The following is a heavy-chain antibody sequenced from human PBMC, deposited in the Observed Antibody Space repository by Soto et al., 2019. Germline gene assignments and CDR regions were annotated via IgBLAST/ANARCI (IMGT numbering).Heavy chain of an antibody. J-gene: IGHJ6*02. V-gene: IGHV3-30-3*01. CDR3: ARDLPDYSSGWYYYYYGMDV. D-gene: IGHD6-19*01. CDR1: GFTFSSYA. Sequence: QVQLVESGGGVVQPGRSLRLSCAASGFTFSSYAMHWVRQAPGKGLEWVAVISYDGSNKYYADSVKGRFTISRDNSKNTLYLQMNSLRAEDTAEYYCARDLPDYSSGWYYYYYGMDVWGQGTTVTVSS. CDR2: ISYDGSNK.